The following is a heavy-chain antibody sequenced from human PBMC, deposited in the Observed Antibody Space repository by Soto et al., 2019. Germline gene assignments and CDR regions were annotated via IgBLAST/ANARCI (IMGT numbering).Heavy chain of an antibody. Sequence: SETLSLTCTVSGGSISSGGYYWSWIPHHPGKGLEWIGYFYYSGSTYYNPSLKSRVTISVDTSKNQFSLKLSSVTAADTAVYYCARGGNYLDSSGSSFDYWGQGTLVTVSS. CDR2: FYYSGST. CDR1: GGSISSGGYY. J-gene: IGHJ4*02. D-gene: IGHD3-22*01. V-gene: IGHV4-31*03. CDR3: ARGGNYLDSSGSSFDY.